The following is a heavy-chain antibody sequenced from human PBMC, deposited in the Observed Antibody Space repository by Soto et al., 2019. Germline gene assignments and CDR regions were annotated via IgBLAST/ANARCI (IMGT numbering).Heavy chain of an antibody. CDR2: MNPNSGNT. CDR3: ARVGQTYYYDSSGTFLDVVY. D-gene: IGHD3-22*01. V-gene: IGHV1-8*01. Sequence: GASVKVSCKASGYTFTSYDINWVRQATGQGLEWMGWMNPNSGNTGYAQKFQGRVTMTRNTSISTAYMELSSLRSEDTAVYYCARVGQTYYYDSSGTFLDVVYWGQGTLVTVSS. CDR1: GYTFTSYD. J-gene: IGHJ4*02.